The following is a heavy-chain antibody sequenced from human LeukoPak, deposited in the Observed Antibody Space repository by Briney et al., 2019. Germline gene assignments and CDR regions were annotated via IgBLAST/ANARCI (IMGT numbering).Heavy chain of an antibody. CDR1: GFTVSSNY. Sequence: GGSLRLSCAASGFTVSSNYMSWVRQAPGKGLEWVSVIYSGGSTYYADSVKGRFTISRDSSKNTLYLQMNSLRAEDTAVYYCASTVTTEEPYYYYGMDVWGQGTTVTVSS. D-gene: IGHD4-17*01. CDR3: ASTVTTEEPYYYYGMDV. CDR2: IYSGGST. J-gene: IGHJ6*02. V-gene: IGHV3-66*01.